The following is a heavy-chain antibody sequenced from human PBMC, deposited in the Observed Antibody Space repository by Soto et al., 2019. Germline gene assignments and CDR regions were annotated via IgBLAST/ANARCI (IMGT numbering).Heavy chain of an antibody. J-gene: IGHJ4*02. V-gene: IGHV4-31*03. CDR3: ASASAWGSSWYGSFDY. CDR1: GGSISSGGYY. D-gene: IGHD6-13*01. CDR2: IYYSGST. Sequence: PSETLSLTCTVSGGSISSGGYYWSWIRQHPGKGLEWIGYIYYSGSTYYNPSLKSRVTISVDTSKNQFSLKLSSVTAADTAVYXCASASAWGSSWYGSFDYWGQGTLVTVSS.